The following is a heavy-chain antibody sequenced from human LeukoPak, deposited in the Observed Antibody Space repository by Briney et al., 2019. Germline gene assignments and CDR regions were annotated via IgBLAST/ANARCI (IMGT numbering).Heavy chain of an antibody. Sequence: PGGSLRLSCAASGFTFNNYGMHWVRQAPGKGLEWVTFTSYHGNDQYYADSVQGRFIISRDNSKNTLYLQINSLTIEYTAVYYCAKDVSTGWSFDYWGQGALVTVSS. V-gene: IGHV3-30*02. CDR2: TSYHGNDQ. CDR1: GFTFNNYG. J-gene: IGHJ4*02. D-gene: IGHD6-19*01. CDR3: AKDVSTGWSFDY.